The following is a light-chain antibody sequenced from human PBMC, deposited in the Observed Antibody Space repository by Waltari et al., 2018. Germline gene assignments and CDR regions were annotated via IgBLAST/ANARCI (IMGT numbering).Light chain of an antibody. J-gene: IGLJ2*01. CDR2: EDN. CDR3: QSHDANHYVV. Sequence: NFMLTQPHSVSESPGKTVTISCTRSSGSIASNYVQWYQRRPGSVPTTVIYEDNQRPSGVPVRFSGSIDSSSNSASLTISELQTEDEADYYCQSHDANHYVVFGGGTKVTVL. V-gene: IGLV6-57*03. CDR1: SGSIASNY.